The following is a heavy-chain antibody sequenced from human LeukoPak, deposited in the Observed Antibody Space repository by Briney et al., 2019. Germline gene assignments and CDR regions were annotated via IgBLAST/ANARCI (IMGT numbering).Heavy chain of an antibody. V-gene: IGHV3-48*03. J-gene: IGHJ6*03. Sequence: GGSLRLSCAASGFPFSSYEMNWVRQAPGKGLEWVSYISSSGSTIYYADSVKGRFTISRDNAKNSLYLQMNSLRAEDTAVYYCARWVSEAGYYSFHYYYYMDVWGKGTTVTVSS. D-gene: IGHD3-9*01. CDR1: GFPFSSYE. CDR3: ARWVSEAGYYSFHYYYYMDV. CDR2: ISSSGSTI.